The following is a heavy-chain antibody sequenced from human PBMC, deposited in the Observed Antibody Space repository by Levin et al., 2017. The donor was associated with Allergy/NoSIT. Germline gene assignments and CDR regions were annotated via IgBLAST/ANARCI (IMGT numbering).Heavy chain of an antibody. CDR2: IYYTGTT. Sequence: SETLSLTCSVSGASITSGGDYWTWIRQHPGKGLEWIGYIYYTGTTDYNPSLKSRLVISVDTSKNQFSLNLTSVTAADTAIYYCAKARAVAGNFDSWGQGTLVTVSS. J-gene: IGHJ4*02. D-gene: IGHD6-19*01. V-gene: IGHV4-31*03. CDR1: GASITSGGDY. CDR3: AKARAVAGNFDS.